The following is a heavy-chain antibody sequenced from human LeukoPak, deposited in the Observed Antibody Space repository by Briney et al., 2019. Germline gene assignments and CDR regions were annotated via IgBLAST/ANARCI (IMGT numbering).Heavy chain of an antibody. J-gene: IGHJ4*02. V-gene: IGHV1-69*13. CDR3: ARATGDYGDPYDY. Sequence: ASVKVSCKASGGTFSSYAISWVRQAPGQGLEWMGGIIPIFGTANNAQKFQGRVTITADEFTSTAYMELSSLRSEDTAVYYCARATGDYGDPYDYWGQGTLVTVSS. CDR1: GGTFSSYA. CDR2: IIPIFGTA. D-gene: IGHD4-17*01.